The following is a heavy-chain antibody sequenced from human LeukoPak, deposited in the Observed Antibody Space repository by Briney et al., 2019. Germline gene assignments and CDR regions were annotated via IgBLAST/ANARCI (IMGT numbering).Heavy chain of an antibody. CDR3: RYFLPHFDY. Sequence: GGSLRLSCAASGFTFRTYWMHWVRQVPGKGLVWVSHINGDGSSTNYADSVKGRFTISRDNAKNTLYLQMNSLRAEDTAVYYCRYFLPHFDYWGQGTLVTVSS. J-gene: IGHJ4*02. V-gene: IGHV3-74*01. D-gene: IGHD2/OR15-2a*01. CDR1: GFTFRTYW. CDR2: INGDGSST.